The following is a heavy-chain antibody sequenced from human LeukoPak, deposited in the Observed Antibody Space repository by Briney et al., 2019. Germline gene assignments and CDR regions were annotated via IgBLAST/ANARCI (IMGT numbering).Heavy chain of an antibody. J-gene: IGHJ4*02. CDR1: GFTFSSYA. D-gene: IGHD6-13*01. CDR2: ISGSGGST. CDR3: AKDPFIMAAAGKEGDY. V-gene: IGHV3-23*01. Sequence: PGGSLRLSCAASGFTFSSYAMSWVRQAPGKGLEWVSAISGSGGSTYYADSVKGRFTISRDNSKNTLYLQMNSLRAEDTAVYYCAKDPFIMAAAGKEGDYWGQGTLVTVSS.